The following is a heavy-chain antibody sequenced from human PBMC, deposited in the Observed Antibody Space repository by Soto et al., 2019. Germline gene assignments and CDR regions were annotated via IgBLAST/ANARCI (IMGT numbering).Heavy chain of an antibody. CDR2: INSDGSST. CDR3: ARRLVPAAMQYYYYYGMDV. V-gene: IGHV3-74*01. CDR1: GFTFSSYW. D-gene: IGHD2-2*01. Sequence: PGGSLRLSCAASGFTFSSYWMHWVRQAPGKGLVWVSRINSDGSSTSYADSVKGRFTISRDNAKNTLYLQMNSLRAEDTAVYYCARRLVPAAMQYYYYYGMDVWGQGTTVTVSS. J-gene: IGHJ6*02.